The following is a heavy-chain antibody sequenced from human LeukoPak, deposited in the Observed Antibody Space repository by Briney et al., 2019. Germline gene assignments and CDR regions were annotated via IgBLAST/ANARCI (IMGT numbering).Heavy chain of an antibody. CDR3: AVIELDNSGGWYEGSY. Sequence: SETRSPNFHVYRRYSTNHYWRWTRQPPRKRLDWNGQINNTEITNYNPSLKNFSTISVATSKKQSYLKLSSVTAADTAVYYSAVIELDNSGGWYEGSYWGQGTLVTVSP. V-gene: IGHV4-34*01. CDR2: INNTEIT. D-gene: IGHD6-19*01. CDR1: RRYSTNHY. J-gene: IGHJ4*02.